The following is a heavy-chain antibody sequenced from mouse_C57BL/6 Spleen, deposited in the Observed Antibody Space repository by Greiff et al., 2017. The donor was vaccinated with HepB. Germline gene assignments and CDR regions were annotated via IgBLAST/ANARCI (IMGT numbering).Heavy chain of an antibody. V-gene: IGHV1-47*01. CDR1: GYTFTTYP. J-gene: IGHJ2*01. CDR2: FHPYNDDT. D-gene: IGHD1-1*01. Sequence: VKLQESGAELVKPGASVKMSCKASGYTFTTYPIEWMKQNHGKSLEWIGNFHPYNDDTKYNEKFKGKATLTVEKSSSTVYLELSRLTSDDSAVYYCARGGYYGSSYNFDYWGQGTTLTVSS. CDR3: ARGGYYGSSYNFDY.